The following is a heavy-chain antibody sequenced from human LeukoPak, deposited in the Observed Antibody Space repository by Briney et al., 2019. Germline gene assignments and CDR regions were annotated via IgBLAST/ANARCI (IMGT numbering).Heavy chain of an antibody. CDR2: IYPGDSDT. CDR3: ARSCVAGYGTVLDY. V-gene: IGHV5-51*01. J-gene: IGHJ4*02. D-gene: IGHD6-19*01. Sequence: GESLKISCKGSGFSFTNYWIGWVRQMPGKGLEWMGIIYPGDSDTRYSPSFQGQVTISVDRYISTAYLQWSSLQAWNSVMYYCARSCVAGYGTVLDYWGQGTLVSVSS. CDR1: GFSFTNYW.